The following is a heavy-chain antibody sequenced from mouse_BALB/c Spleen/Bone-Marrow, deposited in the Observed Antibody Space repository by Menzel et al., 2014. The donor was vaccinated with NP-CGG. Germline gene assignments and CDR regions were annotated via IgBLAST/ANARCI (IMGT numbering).Heavy chain of an antibody. Sequence: EVQLQQSGAEFVKPGASVKSSCTTSGFNIEDSYIYWMKQRPEQGLEWIGRIDPANGNTKYDPKFQGKATITVDTSSATAYLQLSSLTSEDTAVYYCARNYGSSLDYWGQGTTLTVSS. D-gene: IGHD1-1*01. J-gene: IGHJ2*01. CDR2: IDPANGNT. V-gene: IGHV14-3*02. CDR3: ARNYGSSLDY. CDR1: GFNIEDSY.